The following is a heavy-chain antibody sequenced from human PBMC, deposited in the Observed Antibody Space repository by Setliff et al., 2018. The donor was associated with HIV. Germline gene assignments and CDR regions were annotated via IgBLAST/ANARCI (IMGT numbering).Heavy chain of an antibody. J-gene: IGHJ3*02. CDR1: GGAISSGSYY. V-gene: IGHV4-61*09. Sequence: SETLSLTCTVSGGAISSGSYYWSWIRQPAGKGLEWTGQIYTSGSTKYNPSLKSRVTISLDTSNNQFSLKLTSVTAADTAVYYGARGGMTTVLGDTFDIWGQGTMVTVSS. CDR2: IYTSGST. D-gene: IGHD4-17*01. CDR3: ARGGMTTVLGDTFDI.